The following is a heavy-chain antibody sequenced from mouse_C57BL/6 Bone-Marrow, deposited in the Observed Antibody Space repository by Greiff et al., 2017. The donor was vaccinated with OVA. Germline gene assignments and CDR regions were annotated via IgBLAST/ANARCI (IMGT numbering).Heavy chain of an antibody. CDR2: IYPGDGDT. CDR1: GYAFSSSW. Sequence: VQLQQSGPELVKPGASVKISCKASGYAFSSSWMNWVKQRPGTGLEWIGRIYPGDGDTNYNGKFKGKATLTADKSSSTAYMQLSSLTSEDSAVYFCARHEDGDYASYFDYWGQGTTLTVSS. CDR3: ARHEDGDYASYFDY. V-gene: IGHV1-82*01. J-gene: IGHJ2*01. D-gene: IGHD2-13*01.